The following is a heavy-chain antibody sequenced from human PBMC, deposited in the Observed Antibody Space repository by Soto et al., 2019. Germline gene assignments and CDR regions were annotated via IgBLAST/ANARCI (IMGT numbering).Heavy chain of an antibody. J-gene: IGHJ6*02. CDR1: RERFTSHY. CDR2: INPSGGST. Sequence: VEISCEACRERFTSHYMHWARQTPGQGLEWMGIINPSGGSTSYAQKFQGRVTMTRDTSTSTVYMELSSLRSEDTAVYYCARFVDTAMNRGMPYGRAVRAHGTTVPVS. V-gene: IGHV1-46*01. CDR3: ARFVDTAMNRGMPYGRAV. D-gene: IGHD5-18*01.